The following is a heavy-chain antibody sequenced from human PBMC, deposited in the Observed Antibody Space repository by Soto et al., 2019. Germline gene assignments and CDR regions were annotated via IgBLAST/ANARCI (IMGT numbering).Heavy chain of an antibody. V-gene: IGHV3-30*14. Sequence: PGGSLRLSCAASGFSFSTYYMHWVRQAPGKGLEWLAVISYDGSNKYYADSVKGRFTISRDNSKNSVSLELDSLRPEDTAVYFCAKVFDGYYFDYWGQGTLVTVSS. CDR1: GFSFSTYY. D-gene: IGHD6-13*01. CDR2: ISYDGSNK. CDR3: AKVFDGYYFDY. J-gene: IGHJ4*02.